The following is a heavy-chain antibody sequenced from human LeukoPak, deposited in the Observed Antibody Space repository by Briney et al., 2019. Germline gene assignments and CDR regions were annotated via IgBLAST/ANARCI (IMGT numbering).Heavy chain of an antibody. CDR1: GGSISSYY. D-gene: IGHD2-15*01. CDR3: ARVGVVVATDAFDI. J-gene: IGHJ3*02. V-gene: IGHV4-34*01. Sequence: PSETLFLTCTVSGGSISSYYWSWIRQPAGKGLEWIGEINHSGSTNYNPSLKSRVTISVDTSKNQFSLKLSSVTAADTAVYYCARVGVVVATDAFDIWGQGTMVTVSS. CDR2: INHSGST.